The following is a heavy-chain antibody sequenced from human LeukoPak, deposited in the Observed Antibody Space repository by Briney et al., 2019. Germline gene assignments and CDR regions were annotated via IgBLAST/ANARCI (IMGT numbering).Heavy chain of an antibody. CDR3: TKDTAIQFLEPAF. V-gene: IGHV3-33*06. CDR2: IWFDGSVK. D-gene: IGHD3-3*01. J-gene: IGHJ4*02. CDR1: GFTFNTHG. Sequence: GGSLRLSCAASGFTFNTHGMHWVRQAPGKGLEWVAAIWFDGSVKHYSDAVKGRFTISRDNSLNTLYLQMNSVRVEDTAMYYCTKDTAIQFLEPAFWGQGTLVTVSS.